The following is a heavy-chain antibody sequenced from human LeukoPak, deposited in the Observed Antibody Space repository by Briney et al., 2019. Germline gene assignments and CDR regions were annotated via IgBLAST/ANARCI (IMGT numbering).Heavy chain of an antibody. D-gene: IGHD6-19*01. J-gene: IGHJ4*02. CDR3: ARLSSGWSR. CDR2: IYYSGST. V-gene: IGHV4-39*01. Sequence: PSETLSLTCTVSGGSISSSSYYWGWIRQPPGKGLEWTGSIYYSGSTYYNPSLKSRVTISVDTSKNQFSLKLSSVTAADTAVYYCARLSSGWSRWGQGTLVTVSS. CDR1: GGSISSSSYY.